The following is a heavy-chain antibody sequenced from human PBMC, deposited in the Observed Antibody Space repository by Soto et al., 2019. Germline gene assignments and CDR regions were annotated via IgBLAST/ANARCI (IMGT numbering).Heavy chain of an antibody. J-gene: IGHJ3*02. D-gene: IGHD3-10*01. CDR3: ATGGLTMVRGVQDAFDI. CDR2: FDPEDGET. V-gene: IGHV1-24*01. Sequence: ASVKVSCKVSGYTLTELSMHWVRQAPGKGLEWMGGFDPEDGETIYAQKFQGRVTMTEDTSTDTAYMELSSLRSEDTAVYYCATGGLTMVRGVQDAFDIWGQGTTVTVSS. CDR1: GYTLTELS.